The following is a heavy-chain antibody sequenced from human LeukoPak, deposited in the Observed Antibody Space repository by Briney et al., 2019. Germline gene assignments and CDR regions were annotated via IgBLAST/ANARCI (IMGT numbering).Heavy chain of an antibody. CDR2: IWYDGSNK. D-gene: IGHD3-9*01. J-gene: IGHJ4*02. CDR3: ASAITYYDILTGYYFGSQDY. V-gene: IGHV3-33*01. Sequence: GGSLRLSCAASGFTFSSYGMHWVRQAPGKGLEWVAVIWYDGSNKYYADSVKGRFTISRDNAKNSLYLQMNSLRAEDTAVYYCASAITYYDILTGYYFGSQDYWGQGTLVTVSS. CDR1: GFTFSSYG.